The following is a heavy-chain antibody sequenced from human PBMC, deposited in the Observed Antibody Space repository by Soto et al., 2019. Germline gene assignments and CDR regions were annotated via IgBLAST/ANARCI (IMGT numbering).Heavy chain of an antibody. CDR3: AKDLGVNDYIWGSYRPSYFQH. CDR1: GFTFSSYA. J-gene: IGHJ1*01. Sequence: GGSLRLSCAASGFTFSSYAMSWVRQAPGKGLEWVSAISGSGGSTYYADSVKGRFTISRDNSKNTLYLQMNSLRAEDTAVYYCAKDLGVNDYIWGSYRPSYFQHWGQGTLVTVSS. V-gene: IGHV3-23*01. D-gene: IGHD3-16*02. CDR2: ISGSGGST.